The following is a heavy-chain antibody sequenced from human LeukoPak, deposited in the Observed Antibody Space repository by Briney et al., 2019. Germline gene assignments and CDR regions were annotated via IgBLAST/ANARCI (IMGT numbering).Heavy chain of an antibody. V-gene: IGHV1-18*01. CDR3: ARVHCSSTSCYAFDY. CDR1: GYTFTSYD. D-gene: IGHD2-2*01. Sequence: ASVKVSCKASGYTFTSYDISWVRQAPGQGLEWMGWISTYNDNTHYAQKLQGRVTMTTDTSTSTVYMELKSLRSDDTAVYYCARVHCSSTSCYAFDYWGQGTLVSVSS. J-gene: IGHJ4*02. CDR2: ISTYNDNT.